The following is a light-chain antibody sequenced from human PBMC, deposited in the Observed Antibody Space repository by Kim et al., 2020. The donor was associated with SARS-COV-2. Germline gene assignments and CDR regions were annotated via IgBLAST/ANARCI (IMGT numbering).Light chain of an antibody. V-gene: IGLV6-57*03. J-gene: IGLJ3*02. CDR1: GGSIASND. CDR2: EDN. CDR3: QSYDSNTRV. Sequence: GKTVTISYTRSGGSIASNDVQWYQQRPGSAPTSVIYEDNQRASGVPDRFSGSIDSYSNSASLTISGLKTEDEADYYCQSYDSNTRVFGGGTQLTVL.